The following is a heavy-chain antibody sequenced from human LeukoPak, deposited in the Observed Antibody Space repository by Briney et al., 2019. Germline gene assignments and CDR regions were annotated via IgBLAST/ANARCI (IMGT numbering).Heavy chain of an antibody. V-gene: IGHV3-33*01. J-gene: IGHJ4*02. D-gene: IGHD1-26*01. Sequence: GGSLRLSCAASGFTFSSYGMHWVRQAPGKGLEWVAVIWYDGSNENYADSVKGRFTISRDNSKKTMYPQMNSLRAEDTAVYYCARQGIVGAKRGGWFDYWGQGTLVTVS. CDR3: ARQGIVGAKRGGWFDY. CDR1: GFTFSSYG. CDR2: IWYDGSNE.